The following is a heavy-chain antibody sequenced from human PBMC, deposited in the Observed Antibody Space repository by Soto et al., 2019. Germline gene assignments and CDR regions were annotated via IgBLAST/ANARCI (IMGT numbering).Heavy chain of an antibody. J-gene: IGHJ4*02. D-gene: IGHD1-26*01. CDR1: VFTFSSYG. V-gene: IGHV3-30*18. CDR2: RSYDGSNK. Sequence: QVQLVESGGGVVQPGRSLRLSCAASVFTFSSYGMHWVRQAPGKGLEWVAVRSYDGSNKYYADSVQGRFTISRDNSKNTLYLQMNSLRAEDTAVYYCAKDLWELHKRNYFDYWGQGTLVTVSS. CDR3: AKDLWELHKRNYFDY.